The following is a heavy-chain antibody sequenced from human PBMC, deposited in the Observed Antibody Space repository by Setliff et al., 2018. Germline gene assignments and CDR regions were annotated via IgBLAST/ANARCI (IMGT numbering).Heavy chain of an antibody. Sequence: GGSLRLSCVASGFTFSGYAMAWVRQSPGRGLEWVANINQDGSGKYYVDSVRGRFTISRDNAKNSLYLQMNSLRAEDTALYYCARDGVFYAMDVWGHGTTVTVSS. CDR3: ARDGVFYAMDV. J-gene: IGHJ6*02. V-gene: IGHV3-7*01. CDR1: GFTFSGYA. D-gene: IGHD3-10*01. CDR2: INQDGSGK.